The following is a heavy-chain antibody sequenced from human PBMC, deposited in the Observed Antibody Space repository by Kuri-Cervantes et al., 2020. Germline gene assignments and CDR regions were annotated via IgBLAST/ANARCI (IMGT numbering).Heavy chain of an antibody. V-gene: IGHV3-7*01. Sequence: GGSLRLSCAASGFTFSNYWMSWVRQAPGKGLEWVANIKQDGSEKYYVDSVKGRFTISRDNAKNSLYLQMNRLSAEDTAVYYCARGPDYDFWSGYHYGMDVWGQGTTVTVSS. D-gene: IGHD3-3*01. CDR2: IKQDGSEK. J-gene: IGHJ6*02. CDR3: ARGPDYDFWSGYHYGMDV. CDR1: GFTFSNYW.